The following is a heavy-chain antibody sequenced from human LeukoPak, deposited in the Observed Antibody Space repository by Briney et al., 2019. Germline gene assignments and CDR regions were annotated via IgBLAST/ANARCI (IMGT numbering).Heavy chain of an antibody. J-gene: IGHJ2*01. CDR3: ARDLRAGGTWSYGVYFDL. Sequence: GGSLRLSCAASRFPFSDYYMTWVRQAPGRGLEWVANIKEDGSEKNYVDSVKGRFTISRDNAKNSVYFLLNSLTPEDTAVYYCARDLRAGGTWSYGVYFDLWGRGTLVTVSS. D-gene: IGHD4-17*01. CDR2: IKEDGSEK. V-gene: IGHV3-7*01. CDR1: RFPFSDYY.